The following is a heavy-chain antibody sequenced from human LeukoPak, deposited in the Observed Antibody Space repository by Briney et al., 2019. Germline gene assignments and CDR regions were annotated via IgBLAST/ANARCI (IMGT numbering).Heavy chain of an antibody. J-gene: IGHJ4*02. Sequence: GGSLRLSCAASGFTFSNYAMSWVRQAPGKGLEWVSVISGSGGSTYYADSVKGRFTISRDNSENTLYLQMNSLSAEDTAVYYCAKATGYLLWGQGTLVTVSS. CDR3: AKATGYLL. V-gene: IGHV3-23*01. D-gene: IGHD1-14*01. CDR2: ISGSGGST. CDR1: GFTFSNYA.